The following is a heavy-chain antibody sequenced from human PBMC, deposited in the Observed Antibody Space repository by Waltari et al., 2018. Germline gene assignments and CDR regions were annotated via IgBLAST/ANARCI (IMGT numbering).Heavy chain of an antibody. V-gene: IGHV1-46*01. CDR2: TNPSGSST. Sequence: QVQLVQSGAEVKKPGASVKVSCKASGYTFTSYYMHWVRQAPGQGLEWMGITNPSGSSTSYAQKFQGRVTMTRDTSTSTVYMELSSLRSEDTAVYYCARSSYSRYCFDYWGQGTLVTVSS. D-gene: IGHD6-13*01. CDR3: ARSSYSRYCFDY. CDR1: GYTFTSYY. J-gene: IGHJ4*02.